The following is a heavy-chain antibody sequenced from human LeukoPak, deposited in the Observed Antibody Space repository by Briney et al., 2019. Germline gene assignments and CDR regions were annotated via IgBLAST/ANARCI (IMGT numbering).Heavy chain of an antibody. J-gene: IGHJ4*02. Sequence: GGSLRLSCAASGFTFSSYWMSWVRQAPGKGLEWVANIKQDGSEKYYVDSVKGRFTISRDNAKNSLYLQMNSLRAEDAAVYYCARAAGTYYDFWSGYLDYWGQGTLVTVSS. V-gene: IGHV3-7*01. CDR1: GFTFSSYW. D-gene: IGHD3-3*01. CDR2: IKQDGSEK. CDR3: ARAAGTYYDFWSGYLDY.